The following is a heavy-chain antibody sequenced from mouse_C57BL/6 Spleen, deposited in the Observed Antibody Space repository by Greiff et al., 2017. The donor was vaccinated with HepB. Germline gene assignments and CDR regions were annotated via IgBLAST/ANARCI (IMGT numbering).Heavy chain of an antibody. V-gene: IGHV1-26*01. Sequence: VQLQQSGPELVKPGASVKISCKASGYTFTDYYMNWVKQSHGKSLEWIGDINPNNGGTSYNQKFKGKATLTVDKSSSTAYMELRSLTSEDSAVYYCARGDYSNYDLAWFAYWGQGTLVTVSA. CDR3: ARGDYSNYDLAWFAY. J-gene: IGHJ3*01. D-gene: IGHD2-5*01. CDR1: GYTFTDYY. CDR2: INPNNGGT.